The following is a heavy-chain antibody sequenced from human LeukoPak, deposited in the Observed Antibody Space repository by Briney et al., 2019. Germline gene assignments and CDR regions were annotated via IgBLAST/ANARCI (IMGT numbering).Heavy chain of an antibody. J-gene: IGHJ6*04. V-gene: IGHV3-30*09. CDR2: ISYDGSEK. D-gene: IGHD1/OR15-1a*01. CDR3: ARAFRTTDVKARPLDV. Sequence: PGGSLRLSCAASGFTFSSNVMIWVRQAPGKGLEWVAIISYDGSEKYYADSVKGRFAISRDYTNSTLFLQMNSLKTEDTAVYYCARAFRTTDVKARPLDVWGKGTTVIVSS. CDR1: GFTFSSNV.